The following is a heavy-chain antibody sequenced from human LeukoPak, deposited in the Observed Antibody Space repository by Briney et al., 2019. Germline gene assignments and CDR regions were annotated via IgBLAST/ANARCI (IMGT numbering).Heavy chain of an antibody. D-gene: IGHD6-6*01. CDR1: GGSISSSSYY. J-gene: IGHJ5*02. CDR2: IYYSGST. Sequence: PSETLSLTCTVSGGSISSSSYYWGWIRQPPGKGLEWIGSIYYSGSTYYNPSLKSRVTISVDTSKNQFSLKLGSVTAADTAVYYCARGWEQLVFNWFDPWGQGTLVTVSS. V-gene: IGHV4-39*01. CDR3: ARGWEQLVFNWFDP.